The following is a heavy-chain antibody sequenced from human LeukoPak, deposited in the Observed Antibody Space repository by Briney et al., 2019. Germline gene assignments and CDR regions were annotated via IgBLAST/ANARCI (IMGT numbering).Heavy chain of an antibody. Sequence: GASVTVSCKASGYTFTSYAMNWVRQAPGQGLEWMGWINTNTGNPTYAQGFTGRFVFSLDTSVSTAYLQISSLKAEDTAVYYCARVSGEQLEDYYYYYMDVWGKGTTVTVSS. V-gene: IGHV7-4-1*02. CDR1: GYTFTSYA. J-gene: IGHJ6*03. D-gene: IGHD6-6*01. CDR2: INTNTGNP. CDR3: ARVSGEQLEDYYYYYMDV.